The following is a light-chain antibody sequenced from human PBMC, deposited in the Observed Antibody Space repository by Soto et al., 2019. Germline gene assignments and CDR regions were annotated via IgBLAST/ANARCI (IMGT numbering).Light chain of an antibody. Sequence: DVVMTQSPLSLPVTLGQPASISCRSSQSLVYSDGNTYLSWFQQRPGQSPRRLFYWVSNRDSGVPDRFSGSGSGTDFTLRISRVEAEDVGVYFCMQATQRPLTFGQGTKVDIK. CDR3: MQATQRPLT. V-gene: IGKV2-30*01. CDR2: WVS. CDR1: QSLVYSDGNTY. J-gene: IGKJ2*01.